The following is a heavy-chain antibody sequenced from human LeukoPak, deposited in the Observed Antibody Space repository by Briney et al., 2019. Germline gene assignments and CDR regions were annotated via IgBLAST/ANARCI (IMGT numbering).Heavy chain of an antibody. CDR2: IIPIFGTA. CDR3: ARVSCSGGSCYGGIFDY. J-gene: IGHJ4*02. D-gene: IGHD2-15*01. Sequence: SVKVSCKASGGTFSSYAISWVRQAPGQGLEWMGGIIPIFGTANYAQKFQGRVTISADKSPSTAHMELSSLTSEDTAVYYCARVSCSGGSCYGGIFDYWGQGTLVTVSS. V-gene: IGHV1-69*06. CDR1: GGTFSSYA.